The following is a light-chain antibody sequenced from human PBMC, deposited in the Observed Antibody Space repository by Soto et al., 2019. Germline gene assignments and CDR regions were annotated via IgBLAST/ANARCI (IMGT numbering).Light chain of an antibody. CDR3: AAWDDRLKGYV. V-gene: IGLV1-44*01. CDR1: NSNIGRNP. Sequence: HSLLTQPPSASGPPGQRVAISCSGSNSNIGRNPVNWYQQLPGTAPKLLIYSENQRPSGVPDRFSGSKSGTSASLAISGLRSEDEADYYCAAWDDRLKGYVFGTGTTVTV. J-gene: IGLJ1*01. CDR2: SEN.